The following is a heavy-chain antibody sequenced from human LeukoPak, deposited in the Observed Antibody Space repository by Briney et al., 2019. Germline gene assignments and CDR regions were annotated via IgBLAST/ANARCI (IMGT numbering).Heavy chain of an antibody. CDR1: GYTFTGYY. CDR2: INPNSGGT. V-gene: IGHV1-2*02. CDR3: ARALFWMGNDY. J-gene: IGHJ4*02. D-gene: IGHD3-3*01. Sequence: GASVKVSCKASGYTFTGYYMHWVRQAPGQGLEWMGWINPNSGGTRYAQKFQDRVTMTRDTSINTAYMELSGLTSDDTAVYYCARALFWMGNDYWGQGTLVTVSS.